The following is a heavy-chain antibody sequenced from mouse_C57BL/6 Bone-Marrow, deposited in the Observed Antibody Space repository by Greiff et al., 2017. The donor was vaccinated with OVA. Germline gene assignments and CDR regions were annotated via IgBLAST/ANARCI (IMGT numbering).Heavy chain of an antibody. D-gene: IGHD1-1*01. CDR2: IYPGSGST. CDR1: GYTFTSYW. J-gene: IGHJ2*01. Sequence: VQLQQSGAELVKPGASVKMSCKASGYTFTSYWITWVKQRPGQGLEWIGDIYPGSGSTNYNEKFKSKATLTVDTSSSTAYMQLSSLTSEDSAVYYGARGAYYYGSSYGYWGQGTTLTVSS. V-gene: IGHV1-55*01. CDR3: ARGAYYYGSSYGY.